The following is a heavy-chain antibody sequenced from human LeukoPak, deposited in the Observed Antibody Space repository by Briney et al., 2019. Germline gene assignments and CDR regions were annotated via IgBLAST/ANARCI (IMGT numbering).Heavy chain of an antibody. D-gene: IGHD6-19*01. CDR2: ITSNGGST. CDR3: VRSPLAGWYLDY. J-gene: IGHJ4*02. V-gene: IGHV3-64D*09. CDR1: GFTFSSYA. Sequence: PGGSLRLSCSASGFTFSSYAMHWARQAPGNGLEYVSAITSNGGSTYHADSVKGRFTISRDNSKNTLYLQMSSLRTEDTAVYYCVRSPLAGWYLDYWGQGTLVTVSS.